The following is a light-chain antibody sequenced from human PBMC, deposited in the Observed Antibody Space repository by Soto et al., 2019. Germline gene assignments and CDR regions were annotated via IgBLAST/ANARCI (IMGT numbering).Light chain of an antibody. V-gene: IGKV3-15*01. J-gene: IGKJ1*01. Sequence: EIVMTQSPGTLSVSPGERATLSCGASQNVSSNLAWYQQKPGQAPRLLIYDASTRATGIPARFSGSGSGTEFTLTISSLQSEDFAVYYCQHYNNWPPTWTFGQGTKV. CDR1: QNVSSN. CDR3: QHYNNWPPTWT. CDR2: DAS.